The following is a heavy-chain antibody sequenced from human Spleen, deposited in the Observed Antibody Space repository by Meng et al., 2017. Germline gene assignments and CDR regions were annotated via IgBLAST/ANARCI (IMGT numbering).Heavy chain of an antibody. CDR2: INAVFGTT. V-gene: IGHV1-69*05. CDR1: GGIFSNYV. CDR3: ARKAGNCISTTCYSLDY. Sequence: SVKVSCKALGGIFSNYVIGWVRQAPGQGLEWMGGINAVFGTTNYAQKFHNRVTITTDESTSTVYMELTRLTSEDTAVYFCARKAGNCISTTCYSLDYWGQGTLVTVSS. D-gene: IGHD2-2*01. J-gene: IGHJ4*02.